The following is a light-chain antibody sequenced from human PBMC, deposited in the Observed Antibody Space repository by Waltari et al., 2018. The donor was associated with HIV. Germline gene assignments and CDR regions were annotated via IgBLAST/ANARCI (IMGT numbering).Light chain of an antibody. CDR1: QDISNY. V-gene: IGKV1-33*01. J-gene: IGKJ4*01. CDR2: DAS. Sequence: DIQMTQSPSSLSASVGDRVTITCQASQDISNYLNWYQQKPGKAPKLLIFDASNLETGVPSRLSRSGSGTDFTFTISSLQPEDIATYYCQQYDNVPPTFGGGTKVEIK. CDR3: QQYDNVPPT.